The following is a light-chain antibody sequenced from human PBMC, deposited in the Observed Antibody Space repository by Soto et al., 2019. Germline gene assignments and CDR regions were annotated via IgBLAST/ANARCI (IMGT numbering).Light chain of an antibody. Sequence: EIVLTQSPATLSLSPGERATLSCRASPSVTNYLAWYQQKPGQAPRLLIYGALNRAPGIPARFSGSGSGTDFTLTISSLEPEDFAVYYCQQRNIWPPVTFGQGTRLENK. J-gene: IGKJ5*01. CDR3: QQRNIWPPVT. V-gene: IGKV3-11*01. CDR1: PSVTNY. CDR2: GAL.